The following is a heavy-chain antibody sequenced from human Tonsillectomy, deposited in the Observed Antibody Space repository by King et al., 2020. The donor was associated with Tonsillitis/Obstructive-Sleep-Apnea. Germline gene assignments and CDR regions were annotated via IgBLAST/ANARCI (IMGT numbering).Heavy chain of an antibody. D-gene: IGHD4-11*01. Sequence: QLQESGPGLVKPSETLSLTCTVSGGSISSSSFYWGWIRQPPGKGLEWIGSIFFSGSTYYNPSLKSRVTISVDTSKNTLSLKLSSVTAADRAVSYCARQWLPGGIISSNSGSYFXXWXQGTLVTVSS. V-gene: IGHV4-39*01. CDR3: ARQWLPGGIISSNSGSYFXX. J-gene: IGHJ4*02. CDR2: IFFSGST. CDR1: GGSISSSSFY.